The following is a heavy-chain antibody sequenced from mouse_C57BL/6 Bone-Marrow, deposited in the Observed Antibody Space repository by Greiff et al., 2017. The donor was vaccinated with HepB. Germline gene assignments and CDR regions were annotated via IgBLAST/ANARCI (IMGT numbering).Heavy chain of an antibody. CDR3: TRYHYGSSYRYFDV. V-gene: IGHV1-15*01. CDR1: GYTFTDYE. J-gene: IGHJ1*03. CDR2: IDPETGGT. D-gene: IGHD1-1*01. Sequence: QVQLQQSGAELVRPGASVTLSCKASGYTFTDYEMHWVKQTPVHGLEWIGAIDPETGGTAYNQKFKGKAILTADKSSSTAYMELRSLTSEDSAVYYGTRYHYGSSYRYFDVWGTGTTVTVSS.